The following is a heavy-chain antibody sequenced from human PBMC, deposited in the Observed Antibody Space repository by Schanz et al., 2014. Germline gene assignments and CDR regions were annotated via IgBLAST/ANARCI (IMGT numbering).Heavy chain of an antibody. CDR1: GFTFSSYY. CDR2: IISTGGTI. J-gene: IGHJ3*01. V-gene: IGHV3-11*01. D-gene: IGHD2-2*01. CDR3: ASARTRYCSSTSCVPGAFDF. Sequence: QVQLVESGGGLVKPGGSLRLSCAASGFTFSSYYMSWIRQAPGKGLEWVSSIISTGGTIYYVDSVRGRFTISRDNAKNSLYLQRNSLRVDDTAVYYCASARTRYCSSTSCVPGAFDFWGQGTLVTVSS.